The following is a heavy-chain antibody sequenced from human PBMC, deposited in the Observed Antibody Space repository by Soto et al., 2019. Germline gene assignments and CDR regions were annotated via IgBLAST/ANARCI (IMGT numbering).Heavy chain of an antibody. D-gene: IGHD1-26*01. CDR1: ESTVRRDW. CDR3: SGGVGDAF. Sequence: EVSLVESGGGLVQTGGSLRLSCAISESTVRRDWMNWVRQAPGKGLEWVAHTNQDGSEKYYVDSVKGRFTISGDNAKNSLFLQINSLEAGDTAMYYCSGGVGDAFWGQGTLVTVSS. CDR2: TNQDGSEK. V-gene: IGHV3-7*04. J-gene: IGHJ4*02.